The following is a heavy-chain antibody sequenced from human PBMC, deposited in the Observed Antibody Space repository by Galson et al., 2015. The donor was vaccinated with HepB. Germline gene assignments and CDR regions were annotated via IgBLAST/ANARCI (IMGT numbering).Heavy chain of an antibody. CDR3: AKGGTDKSLDY. Sequence: SLILSCAASGFNFSYSPLHWVRQAPGKGLEWVAMISEEGMNKYYADSVRGRFNISRSNSKETLFLQMNTMRTEDTAVYYCAKGGTDKSLDYWGQGTLVAVSS. D-gene: IGHD3-16*01. CDR2: ISEEGMNK. V-gene: IGHV3-30*04. J-gene: IGHJ4*02. CDR1: GFNFSYSP.